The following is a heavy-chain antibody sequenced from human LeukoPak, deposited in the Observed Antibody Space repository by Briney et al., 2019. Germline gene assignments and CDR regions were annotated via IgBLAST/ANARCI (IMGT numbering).Heavy chain of an antibody. CDR3: AREYCSSTSCTIDY. J-gene: IGHJ4*02. V-gene: IGHV1-18*04. CDR2: ISAYNGNT. D-gene: IGHD2-2*01. Sequence: EASVKVSCKASGYTFTSYGISWVRQAPGQGLEWMGWISAYNGNTNSAQKLQGRVTMTTDTSTSTAYMELRSLRSDDTAVYYCAREYCSSTSCTIDYWGQGTLVTVSS. CDR1: GYTFTSYG.